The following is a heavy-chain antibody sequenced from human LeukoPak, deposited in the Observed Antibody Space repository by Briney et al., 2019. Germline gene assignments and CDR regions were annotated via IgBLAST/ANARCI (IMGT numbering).Heavy chain of an antibody. J-gene: IGHJ5*02. D-gene: IGHD5-12*01. V-gene: IGHV3-7*01. CDR3: ARDLGYGWFDP. CDR1: GFTFSSYW. Sequence: GGSLRVSCAASGFTFSSYWMSWVRQAPGKGLEWVANIKQDGSEKYYVDSVEGRFTISRDNAKNSLYLQMNSLRAEDTAVYYCARDLGYGWFDPWGQGTLVTVSS. CDR2: IKQDGSEK.